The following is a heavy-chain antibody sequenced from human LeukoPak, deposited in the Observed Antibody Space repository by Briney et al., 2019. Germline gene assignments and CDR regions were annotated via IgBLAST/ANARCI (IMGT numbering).Heavy chain of an antibody. Sequence: PGGSLRLSCVGSGFTFSAFDMQWVSQAPGKGLEWVSGTSRSSGAHYTDSVKGRFTISRDNSKATLYLQMDSLRAEDTAVYYCAQGGYFAFDMWGQGTMVTVSS. CDR3: AQGGYFAFDM. D-gene: IGHD2-2*03. CDR2: TSRSSGA. V-gene: IGHV3-23*01. J-gene: IGHJ3*02. CDR1: GFTFSAFD.